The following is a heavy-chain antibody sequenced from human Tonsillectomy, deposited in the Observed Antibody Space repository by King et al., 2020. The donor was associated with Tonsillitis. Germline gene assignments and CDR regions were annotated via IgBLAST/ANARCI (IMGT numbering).Heavy chain of an antibody. J-gene: IGHJ3*02. D-gene: IGHD2-21*02. CDR2: INPSDDST. V-gene: IGHV1-46*03. CDR1: GYPFTNYF. Sequence: QLVQSGAEVKKPGATVTVSCKASGYPFTNYFIHWVRQAPGQGLEWMGIINPSDDSTDYAQKFQGRVSMAKDAATSTVYMELSSLGFEDAAVYYCARGQSTMVTEAFHIWGQGTMVTVSS. CDR3: ARGQSTMVTEAFHI.